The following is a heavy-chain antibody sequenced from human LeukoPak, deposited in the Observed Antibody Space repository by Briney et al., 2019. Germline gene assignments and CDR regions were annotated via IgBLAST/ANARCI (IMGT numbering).Heavy chain of an antibody. CDR3: ARHYGGHCGGDCYSFDY. J-gene: IGHJ4*02. V-gene: IGHV4-59*08. D-gene: IGHD2-21*02. CDR2: IYYTGST. CDR1: GGSISSYY. Sequence: SETLSLTCTVSGGSISSYYWSWIRQPPGKGLEWIGYIYYTGSTNYNPSLKSRVTISVDTSKNQFSLKLSSVTAADTAAYYCARHYGGHCGGDCYSFDYWGQGTLVTVSS.